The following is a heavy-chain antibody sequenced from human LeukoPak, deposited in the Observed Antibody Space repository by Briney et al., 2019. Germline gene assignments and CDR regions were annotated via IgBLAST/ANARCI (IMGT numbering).Heavy chain of an antibody. CDR1: GFTFSSYE. D-gene: IGHD6-19*01. V-gene: IGHV3-48*03. Sequence: GESLRLSCAASGFTFSSYEMDWVRQAPGKGLEWVSYISSGGGTIFYADSVKGRFTISRDNAKNSLYLQMNSLSAEDTAVYYCARDTGSDTSGWSGIYYGMDVWGQGSTVTVSS. CDR3: ARDTGSDTSGWSGIYYGMDV. CDR2: ISSGGGTI. J-gene: IGHJ6*02.